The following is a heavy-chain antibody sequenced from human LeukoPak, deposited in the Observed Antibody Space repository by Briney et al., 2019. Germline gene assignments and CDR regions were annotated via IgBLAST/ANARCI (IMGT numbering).Heavy chain of an antibody. CDR2: INPNRGNT. J-gene: IGHJ5*02. Sequence: ASVKVSCKASGYIFTDYYMHWVRQAPGQELGWMGRINPNRGNTNYAQKFQGRVSMTTDTSTSTAYMELRGLRSDDTAMYYCARDVGITVADSFDPWGQGTLVTVSS. D-gene: IGHD6-19*01. CDR3: ARDVGITVADSFDP. CDR1: GYIFTDYY. V-gene: IGHV1/OR15-1*04.